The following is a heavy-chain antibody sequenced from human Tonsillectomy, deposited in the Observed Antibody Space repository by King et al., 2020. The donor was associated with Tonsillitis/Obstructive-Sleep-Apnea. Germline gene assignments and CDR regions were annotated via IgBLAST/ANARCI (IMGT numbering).Heavy chain of an antibody. CDR1: GFTFSSYW. CDR3: ARDPHAFDI. V-gene: IGHV3-7*01. J-gene: IGHJ3*02. Sequence: VQLVESGGGLVQPGGSLRLSCAASGFTFSSYWMILVRQAPGKGLEWVANRKQDGSEKYQVDSVKGRFTISRDNAKNSLYLQMNSLRAEDTAVYYCARDPHAFDIWGQGTMVTVSS. CDR2: RKQDGSEK.